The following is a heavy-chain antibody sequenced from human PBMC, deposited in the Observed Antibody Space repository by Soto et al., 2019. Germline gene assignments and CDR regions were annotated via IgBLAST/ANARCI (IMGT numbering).Heavy chain of an antibody. CDR3: ARTPPRDYSNYYFDY. CDR1: GGSISSYY. D-gene: IGHD4-4*01. CDR2: IYYSGST. Sequence: SETLSLTCTVSGGSISSYYWSWIRQPPGKGLEWIGYIYYSGSTNYNPSLKSRVTISVDPSKNQFSLKLSSVTAADTAVYYCARTPPRDYSNYYFDYWGQGTLVTVSP. J-gene: IGHJ4*02. V-gene: IGHV4-59*01.